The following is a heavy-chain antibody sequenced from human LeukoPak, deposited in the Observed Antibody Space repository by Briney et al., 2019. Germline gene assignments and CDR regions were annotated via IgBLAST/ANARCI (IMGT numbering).Heavy chain of an antibody. CDR3: ATGPTTVTTYYYYYMDV. D-gene: IGHD4-17*01. CDR1: GGSISSYY. J-gene: IGHJ6*03. V-gene: IGHV4-59*12. CDR2: IYYSGST. Sequence: SETLSLTCTVSGGSISSYYWSWIRQPPGKGLEWIGYIYYSGSTNYNPSLKSRVTISVDTSKNQFSLKLSSVTAADTAVYYCATGPTTVTTYYYYYMDVWGKGTTVTVSS.